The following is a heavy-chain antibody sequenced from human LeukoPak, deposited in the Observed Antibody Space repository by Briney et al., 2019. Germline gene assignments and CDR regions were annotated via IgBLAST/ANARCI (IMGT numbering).Heavy chain of an antibody. CDR3: VRGKNGYNP. CDR1: GGSISDYY. CDR2: MHHNGEI. D-gene: IGHD5-24*01. J-gene: IGHJ5*02. V-gene: IGHV4-59*01. Sequence: PSETLSLTCTVSGGSISDYYWSWIRQPPGKGLEWIGYMHHNGEIEYNPSLTSRVTISMDTAKNQLSLKVRSVIAADTATYYCVRGKNGYNPWGQGTLVTVSS.